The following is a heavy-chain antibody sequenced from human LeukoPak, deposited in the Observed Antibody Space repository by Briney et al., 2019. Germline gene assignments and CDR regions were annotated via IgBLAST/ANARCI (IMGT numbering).Heavy chain of an antibody. CDR3: AKDRNIVVVTAIFDY. J-gene: IGHJ4*02. CDR1: GFTFSSYA. Sequence: GGSLRLSCAASGFTFSSYAMSRVRQAPGKGLEWVSAISGSGGSTYYADSVKGRFTISRDNSKNTLYLQMNSLRAEDTAVYYCAKDRNIVVVTAIFDYWGQGTLVTVSS. CDR2: ISGSGGST. V-gene: IGHV3-23*01. D-gene: IGHD2-21*02.